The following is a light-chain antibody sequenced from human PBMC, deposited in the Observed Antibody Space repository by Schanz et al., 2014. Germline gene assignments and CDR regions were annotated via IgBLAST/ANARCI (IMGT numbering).Light chain of an antibody. CDR1: SSDVGGYNR. CDR3: SSYTSSSTWV. CDR2: DVT. Sequence: QSALTQPPSVSGSPGQSVTISCTGTSSDVGGYNRVSWYQQPPGTAPKLMIYDVTNRPSGVPDRFSGSKSGSTASLTISGXRAEDEADYYCSSYTSSSTWVFGGGTKLTVL. J-gene: IGLJ3*02. V-gene: IGLV2-18*02.